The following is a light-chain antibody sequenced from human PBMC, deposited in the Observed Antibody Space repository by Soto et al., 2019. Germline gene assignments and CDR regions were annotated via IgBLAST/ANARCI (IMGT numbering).Light chain of an antibody. CDR3: QQYGLSPFT. Sequence: EIVLTQSPVTLSLSPGARATLSCRASQRITDNFLAWFQQKPCLAPRLLISGAYTRASGVPDRFSGGGSGTDFVLTISRLEPEDFAVYFCQQYGLSPFTFGQGTKLHIK. V-gene: IGKV3-20*01. CDR1: QRITDNF. J-gene: IGKJ2*01. CDR2: GAY.